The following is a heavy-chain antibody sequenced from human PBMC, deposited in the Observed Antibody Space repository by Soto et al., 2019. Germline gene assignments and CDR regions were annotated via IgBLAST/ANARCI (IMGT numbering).Heavy chain of an antibody. V-gene: IGHV1-8*01. J-gene: IGHJ5*02. CDR2: MNPNSGNT. CDR3: ARGRVAAAGSIWFDP. CDR1: GYTFTSYD. D-gene: IGHD6-13*01. Sequence: QVQLVQSGAEVKKPGASVKVSCKASGYTFTSYDINWVRQATGQGLEWMGWMNPNSGNTGYAQKFQGRVTMTRNTSISTAYIELSSLRSEDTAAYYCARGRVAAAGSIWFDPWGQGTLVTVSS.